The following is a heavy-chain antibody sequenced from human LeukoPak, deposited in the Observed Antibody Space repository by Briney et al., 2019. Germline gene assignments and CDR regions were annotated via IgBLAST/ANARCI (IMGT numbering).Heavy chain of an antibody. V-gene: IGHV1-69*13. Sequence: SVKVSCKASGGTFSSYAISWVRQAPGQGLEWMGGIIPIFGTANYAQKFQGRVTITADESTSTAYMELSGLRSEDTAVYYCARTPGTVYYYYGMDVWGQGTTVTVSS. CDR3: ARTPGTVYYYYGMDV. D-gene: IGHD3/OR15-3a*01. CDR1: GGTFSSYA. J-gene: IGHJ6*02. CDR2: IIPIFGTA.